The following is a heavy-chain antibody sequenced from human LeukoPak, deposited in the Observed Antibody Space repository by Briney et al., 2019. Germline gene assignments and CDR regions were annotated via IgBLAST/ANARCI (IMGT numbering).Heavy chain of an antibody. CDR3: ARHEFGSSSAAFDT. Sequence: KPSETLSLTCAVHGGSFSGYFWSWIRQPPGKGLEYIGEINHSGDTTYNPSLKTRVTISVDTSKNQFSLNMISVTAEDTAVYYCARHEFGSSSAAFDTWGQRTMVIVSS. J-gene: IGHJ3*02. CDR1: GGSFSGYF. V-gene: IGHV4-34*01. D-gene: IGHD6-6*01. CDR2: INHSGDT.